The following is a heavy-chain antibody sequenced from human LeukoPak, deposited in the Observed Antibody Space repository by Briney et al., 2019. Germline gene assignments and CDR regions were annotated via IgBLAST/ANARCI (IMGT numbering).Heavy chain of an antibody. CDR2: ISYSGGAT. CDR3: AKDSPTYGDYVQDV. J-gene: IGHJ6*02. D-gene: IGHD4-17*01. CDR1: GFTFSSYA. Sequence: GGSLRLSCAASGFTFSSYAMSWVRQAPGKGLEWVSTISYSGGATYYADSVQGRFTISRDNSKNTLYLQMDSLRAEDTAVYYCAKDSPTYGDYVQDVWGQGTTVTVSS. V-gene: IGHV3-23*01.